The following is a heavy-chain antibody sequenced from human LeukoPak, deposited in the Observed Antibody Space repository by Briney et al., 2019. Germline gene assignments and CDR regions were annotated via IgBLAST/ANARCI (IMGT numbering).Heavy chain of an antibody. V-gene: IGHV3-23*01. D-gene: IGHD6-19*01. CDR1: GFTFSSYA. J-gene: IGHJ4*02. CDR2: ISGSGGST. CDR3: AKHSSCWYYYFDY. Sequence: GGSLRLSCAASGFTFSSYAMSWVRQAPGKGLEWVSAISGSGGSTYYADSVKGRFTISSNNSKNTLYLQMNSLRAEDTAVYYCAKHSSCWYYYFDYWGQGTLVTVSS.